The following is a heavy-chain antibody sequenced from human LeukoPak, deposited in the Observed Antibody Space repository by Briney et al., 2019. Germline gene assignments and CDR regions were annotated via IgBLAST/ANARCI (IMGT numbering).Heavy chain of an antibody. CDR1: GGSVSSGSYY. V-gene: IGHV4-61*01. Sequence: SETLSLTCTVSGGSVSSGSYYWSWIRQPPGKGLEWIGYIYYSGSTNYNPSLKSRVTISVDTSKNQFSLKLSSVTAADTAVYYCARAQYYYDSSGQGWFDPWGQGTLVTVSS. CDR3: ARAQYYYDSSGQGWFDP. D-gene: IGHD3-22*01. J-gene: IGHJ5*02. CDR2: IYYSGST.